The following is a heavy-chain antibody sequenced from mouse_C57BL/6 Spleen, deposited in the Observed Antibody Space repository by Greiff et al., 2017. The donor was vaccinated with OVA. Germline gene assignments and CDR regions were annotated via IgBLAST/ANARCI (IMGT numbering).Heavy chain of an antibody. V-gene: IGHV14-2*01. CDR1: GFNINDYY. D-gene: IGHD1-1*01. Sequence: VQLQQSGAELVKPGASVKLSCTASGFNINDYYMHWVKQRTEQGLEWIGRIDPEDGETKSAPKFQGKATITAATSSNTAYLQLSSLTSEDPAVYYCALVATGYFDVWGTGTTVTVSS. CDR3: ALVATGYFDV. J-gene: IGHJ1*03. CDR2: IDPEDGET.